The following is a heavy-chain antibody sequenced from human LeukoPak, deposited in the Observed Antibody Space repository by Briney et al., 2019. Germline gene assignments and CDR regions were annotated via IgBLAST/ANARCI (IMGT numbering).Heavy chain of an antibody. CDR3: ARGSRGGGFGELLRYLNYYYGMDV. CDR1: GYTFTSYD. V-gene: IGHV1-8*01. D-gene: IGHD3-10*01. Sequence: ASVKVSCKASGYTFTSYDINWVRQATGQGREWMGWMNPNSGNTGYAQKFQGRVTMTRNTSISTAYMELSSLRSEDTAVYYCARGSRGGGFGELLRYLNYYYGMDVWGQGTTVTVSS. CDR2: MNPNSGNT. J-gene: IGHJ6*02.